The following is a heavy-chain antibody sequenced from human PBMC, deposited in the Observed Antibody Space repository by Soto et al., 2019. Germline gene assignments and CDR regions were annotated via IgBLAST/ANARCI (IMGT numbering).Heavy chain of an antibody. CDR1: GFTFSSYV. CDR2: ISGSGGST. V-gene: IGHV3-23*01. Sequence: EVQLLESGGGLVQPGGSLRLSCAASGFTFSSYVMSWVRQAPGKGLEWVSAISGSGGSTYYADSVKGRFTISRDNSKNTLYLQMNSLRAEDTAVYYCAKYGAIVVVPAAMDYWGQGTLVTVSS. D-gene: IGHD2-2*01. CDR3: AKYGAIVVVPAAMDY. J-gene: IGHJ4*02.